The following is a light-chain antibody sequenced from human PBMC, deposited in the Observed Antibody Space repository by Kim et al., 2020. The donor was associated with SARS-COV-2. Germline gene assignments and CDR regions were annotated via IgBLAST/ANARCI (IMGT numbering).Light chain of an antibody. Sequence: ALGPTVRSTCQGDSLRSYYASWYQQKPGQAPELVIYGKNNRPSGIPDRFSGSSSGNSASLTITGARAEDEADYYCNSRDSSGNYVVFGGGTQLTVL. J-gene: IGLJ2*01. V-gene: IGLV3-19*01. CDR1: SLRSYY. CDR3: NSRDSSGNYVV. CDR2: GKN.